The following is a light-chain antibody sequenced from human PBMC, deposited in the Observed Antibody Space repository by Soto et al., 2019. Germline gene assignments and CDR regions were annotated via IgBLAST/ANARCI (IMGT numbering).Light chain of an antibody. J-gene: IGKJ1*01. CDR2: KAS. V-gene: IGKV1-5*03. Sequence: DIQMTQSPSTLSASVGDRVTITCRASQSISYWLAWYQQKPGKAPKLLIYKASSLESGVPSRFSGSGSGTEFTLTISSLQPDDFATYYCQQYNSYSRTFGQGTRWIS. CDR1: QSISYW. CDR3: QQYNSYSRT.